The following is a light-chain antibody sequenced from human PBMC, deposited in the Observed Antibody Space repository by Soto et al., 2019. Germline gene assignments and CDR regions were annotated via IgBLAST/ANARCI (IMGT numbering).Light chain of an antibody. CDR3: QQYFSIPMFT. CDR2: WAS. V-gene: IGKV4-1*01. J-gene: IGKJ2*01. Sequence: DIVMTQSPDSLAVSLGERATINCKSSQSVFDSSNNKNSLAWYQQKPGQPPNLLIYWASTREAGVPDRFSGSGSGTDFTLIITGLQPDDAAIYYCQQYFSIPMFTFAQGTKLQIK. CDR1: QSVFDSSNNKNS.